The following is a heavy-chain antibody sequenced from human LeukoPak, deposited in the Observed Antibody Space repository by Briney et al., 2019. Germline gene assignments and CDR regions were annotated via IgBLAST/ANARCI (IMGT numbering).Heavy chain of an antibody. J-gene: IGHJ5*02. V-gene: IGHV4-31*03. CDR2: IYYSGST. CDR1: GGSISSSGYY. CDR3: ARDLLCSSTSCNWFDP. Sequence: PSETLSLTCTVSGGSISSSGYYWSWIRQHPGKGLEWIGYIYYSGSTYYNPSLKSRVTISVDTSKNQFSLKLSSVTAADTAVYYCARDLLCSSTSCNWFDPWGQGTLVTVSS. D-gene: IGHD2-2*01.